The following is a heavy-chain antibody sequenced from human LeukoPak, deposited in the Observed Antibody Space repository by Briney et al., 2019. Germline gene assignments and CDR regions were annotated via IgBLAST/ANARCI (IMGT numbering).Heavy chain of an antibody. CDR1: GFRFSSYW. CDR3: ARAREITVTGTDYFDS. V-gene: IGHV3-7*01. D-gene: IGHD6-19*01. J-gene: IGHJ4*02. Sequence: GGSLRLSCAVSGFRFSSYWMTWVRQAPGKGLEWVANIKHDGSGPSYLDSVKGRFTISRDNARNLLSLQMSGLRVEDTAVYYCARAREITVTGTDYFDSWGQGTLVTASS. CDR2: IKHDGSGP.